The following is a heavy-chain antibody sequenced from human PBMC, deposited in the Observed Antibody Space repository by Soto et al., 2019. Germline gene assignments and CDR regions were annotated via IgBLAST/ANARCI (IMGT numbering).Heavy chain of an antibody. CDR3: VKSDGSSWYAMDV. J-gene: IGHJ6*02. V-gene: IGHV3-23*01. CDR2: ISDSGGSR. Sequence: EVQLLESGGGLVQPGGSLRLSCAASRFSFSSYVMNWVRQAPGKGLEWVSVISDSGGSRYYADSVKGRFTISRDNSKNTLYLQMNSLRNEDTAIYYCVKSDGSSWYAMDVWGQGTTVTVSS. CDR1: RFSFSSYV. D-gene: IGHD6-13*01.